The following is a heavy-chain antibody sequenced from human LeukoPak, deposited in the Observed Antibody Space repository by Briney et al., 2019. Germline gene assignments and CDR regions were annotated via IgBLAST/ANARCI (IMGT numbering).Heavy chain of an antibody. J-gene: IGHJ2*01. Sequence: SETLSLTWAVYGGSFSGYYWSWIRQPPEKGLEWIGEINHSGSTNYNPSLKSRVTISVDTSKNQFSLKLSSVTAADTAVYYCARGQAFDLWGRGTLVTVSS. CDR1: GGSFSGYY. CDR3: ARGQAFDL. V-gene: IGHV4-34*01. CDR2: INHSGST.